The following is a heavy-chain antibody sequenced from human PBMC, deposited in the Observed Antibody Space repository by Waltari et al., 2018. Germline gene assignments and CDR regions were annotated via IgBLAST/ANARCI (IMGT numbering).Heavy chain of an antibody. CDR3: ARVSGSYHPVNAFDI. V-gene: IGHV3-53*01. CDR1: GFTVSSNY. J-gene: IGHJ3*02. CDR2: INSGGST. D-gene: IGHD1-26*01. Sequence: EVQLVESGGGLIQPGGSLRLSCAASGFTVSSNYMSWVRQAPGKGLEWGSVINSGGSTYYADSVKGRFTISRDNSKNTLYLQMNSLRAEDTAVYYCARVSGSYHPVNAFDIWGQGTMVTVSS.